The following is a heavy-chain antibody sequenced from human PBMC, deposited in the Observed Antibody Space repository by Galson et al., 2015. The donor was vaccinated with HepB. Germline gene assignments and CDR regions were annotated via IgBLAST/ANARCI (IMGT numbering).Heavy chain of an antibody. V-gene: IGHV3-9*01. Sequence: SLRLSCAASGFTFDDYAMHWVRQVPGKGLEWVSGISWNSGTIDYADSVKGRFTISRDNAKNSLYLQMNSLRPEDTALYFCARWGSTSCYSCYWYFDLWGRGTLVTVSS. CDR1: GFTFDDYA. D-gene: IGHD2-2*01. CDR3: ARWGSTSCYSCYWYFDL. CDR2: ISWNSGTI. J-gene: IGHJ2*01.